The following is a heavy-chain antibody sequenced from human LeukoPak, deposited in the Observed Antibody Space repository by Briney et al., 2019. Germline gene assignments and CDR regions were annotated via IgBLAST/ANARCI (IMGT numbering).Heavy chain of an antibody. V-gene: IGHV3-21*01. CDR1: GFTFSSYN. Sequence: GGSLRLSCAASGFTFSSYNMNWVRQAPGKGLEWVSSISSSSSYIFYADSVKGRFTISRDNSKNTVYLQMNSLRVEDTAVFYCAKVSGFKITFGGVIDWGQGTPVTVSS. CDR2: ISSSSSYI. J-gene: IGHJ4*02. CDR3: AKVSGFKITFGGVID. D-gene: IGHD3-16*02.